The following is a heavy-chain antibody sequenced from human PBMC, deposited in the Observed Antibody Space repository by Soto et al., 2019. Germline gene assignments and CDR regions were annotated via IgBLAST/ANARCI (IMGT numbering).Heavy chain of an antibody. CDR2: IYPGDSDT. J-gene: IGHJ4*02. Sequence: GESLKISCEGSGYSFASYWIGWVRRMPGKGLEWMGIIYPGDSDTRYSPSFQGQVTISADKSISTAYLQWSSLKASDTAMYYCARQGHIMVVTTAFEYWGQGTLVTVSS. CDR3: ARQGHIMVVTTAFEY. V-gene: IGHV5-51*01. CDR1: GYSFASYW. D-gene: IGHD2-21*02.